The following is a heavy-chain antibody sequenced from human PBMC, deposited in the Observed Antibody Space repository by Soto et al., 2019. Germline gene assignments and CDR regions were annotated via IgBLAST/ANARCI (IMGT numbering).Heavy chain of an antibody. CDR2: IIPIIGTA. J-gene: IGHJ4*02. CDR3: ARSPKIVVVITDRFDY. CDR1: GGTFSSYA. D-gene: IGHD3-22*01. V-gene: IGHV1-69*01. Sequence: QVQLVQSGAEVKKPGSSVKVSCKASGGTFSSYAISWVRQAPGQGLEWMGGIIPIIGTANYAQKFQGRVTITADESTSTAYMELSSLRSEDTAVYYCARSPKIVVVITDRFDYWGQGTLVTVSS.